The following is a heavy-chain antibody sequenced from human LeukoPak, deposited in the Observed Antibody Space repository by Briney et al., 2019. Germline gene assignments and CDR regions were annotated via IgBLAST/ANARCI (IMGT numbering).Heavy chain of an antibody. D-gene: IGHD6-13*01. CDR3: ATAIAAAGYNRFDP. CDR2: FDPEDGET. CDR1: GYTLTELS. V-gene: IGHV1-24*01. J-gene: IGHJ5*02. Sequence: ASVKVSCKVSGYTLTELSMHWVRQAPGKGLEWMGGFDPEDGETIYARKFQGRVTMTEDTSTDTAYMELSSLRSEDTAVYYCATAIAAAGYNRFDPWGQGTLVTVSS.